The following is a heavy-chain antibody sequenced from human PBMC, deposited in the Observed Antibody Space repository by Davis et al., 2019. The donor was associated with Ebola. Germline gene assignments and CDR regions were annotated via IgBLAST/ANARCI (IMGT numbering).Heavy chain of an antibody. CDR3: ARFKYCSSTSCYYYYYYGMDV. CDR2: IYHSGST. J-gene: IGHJ6*02. V-gene: IGHV4-39*07. D-gene: IGHD2-2*01. CDR1: GSSISTGTYY. Sequence: SETLSLTCAVSGSSISTGTYYWGWIRQPPGKGLEWIGSIYHSGSTYYNPSLKSRVTISVDTSKNQFSLKLSSVTAADTAVYYCARFKYCSSTSCYYYYYYGMDVWGQGTTVTVSS.